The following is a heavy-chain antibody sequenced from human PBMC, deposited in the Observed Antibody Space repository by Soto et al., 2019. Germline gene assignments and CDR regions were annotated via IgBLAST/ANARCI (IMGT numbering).Heavy chain of an antibody. D-gene: IGHD6-19*01. Sequence: PGESLKISCVASGFSFSSYWMKWVRQAPGKGLETVANIKGDGSEKTYVDSVKGRFTISRDNAKNSLYLEMDSLRAEDMAVYYCARNRGWDTLDYWGQGTLVTVSS. CDR1: GFSFSSYW. J-gene: IGHJ4*02. V-gene: IGHV3-7*01. CDR2: IKGDGSEK. CDR3: ARNRGWDTLDY.